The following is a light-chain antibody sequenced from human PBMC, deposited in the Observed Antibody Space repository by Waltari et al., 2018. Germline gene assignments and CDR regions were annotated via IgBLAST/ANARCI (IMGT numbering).Light chain of an antibody. Sequence: QSVLTQPPSVSAAPGPRVPISCSGRSSNIGNNCVSWYQQLPGTAPKLLIYDNDKRFSGIPDRFSGSKSGTSATLGISGLQTEDEADYYCGTWDTSLSAGPVFGGGTKLTVL. CDR3: GTWDTSLSAGPV. V-gene: IGLV1-51*01. CDR2: DND. J-gene: IGLJ3*02. CDR1: SSNIGNNC.